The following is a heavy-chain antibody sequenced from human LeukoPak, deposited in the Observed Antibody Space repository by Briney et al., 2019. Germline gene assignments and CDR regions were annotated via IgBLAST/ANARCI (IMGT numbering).Heavy chain of an antibody. Sequence: ASVKVSCKASGYTFTTYDINWVRQATGQGLEWMGWMNPNSGVTGYAQKFQGRVTMTRDTSISTAYMELSSLRSDDTAVYYCARDRSSSWYGYFDYWGQGTLVTVSS. D-gene: IGHD6-13*01. CDR2: MNPNSGVT. J-gene: IGHJ4*02. CDR1: GYTFTTYD. V-gene: IGHV1-8*01. CDR3: ARDRSSSWYGYFDY.